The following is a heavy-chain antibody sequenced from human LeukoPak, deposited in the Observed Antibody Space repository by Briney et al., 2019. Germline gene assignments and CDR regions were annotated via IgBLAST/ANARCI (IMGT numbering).Heavy chain of an antibody. D-gene: IGHD5-24*01. Sequence: SVKVSCKASGGTFSSYAISWVRHAPGQGPEWMGGIIPIFGTANYAQKFQGRVTITADESTSTAYMELRSLRSEDTAVYYCARERDGYNHGVFDYWGQGTLVTVSS. CDR1: GGTFSSYA. J-gene: IGHJ4*02. CDR2: IIPIFGTA. V-gene: IGHV1-69*01. CDR3: ARERDGYNHGVFDY.